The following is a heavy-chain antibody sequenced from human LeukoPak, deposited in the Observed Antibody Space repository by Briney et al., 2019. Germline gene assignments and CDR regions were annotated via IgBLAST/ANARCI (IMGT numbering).Heavy chain of an antibody. CDR3: ARGSGPQSHLNWFDS. Sequence: SETLSLTCTVSGDSISSYFWSWIRQPPGKGLEWIGYISDSGNTDYNPSLKSRVTISVDTSKNEFTLRLSSVTAADTAVYYCARGSGPQSHLNWFDSWGQGALVIASS. CDR1: GDSISSYF. D-gene: IGHD2-8*02. V-gene: IGHV4-59*01. J-gene: IGHJ5*01. CDR2: ISDSGNT.